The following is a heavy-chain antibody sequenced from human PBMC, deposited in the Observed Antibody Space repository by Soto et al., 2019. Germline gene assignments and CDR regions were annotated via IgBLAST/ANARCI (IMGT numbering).Heavy chain of an antibody. CDR3: ARRWLQSPPADY. CDR1: GYSFTNYW. D-gene: IGHD5-12*01. J-gene: IGHJ4*02. V-gene: IGHV5-10-1*01. CDR2: IDPSDSSI. Sequence: ESLKISCKGSGYSFTNYWISWVRQMPGKGLEWMGRIDPSDSSINYSPSFQGHVTISADKSISTAYLQWSSLKASDTAMYYCARRWLQSPPADYWGQGTLVTVSS.